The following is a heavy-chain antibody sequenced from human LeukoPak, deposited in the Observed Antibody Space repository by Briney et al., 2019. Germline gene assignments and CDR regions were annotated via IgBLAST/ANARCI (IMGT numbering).Heavy chain of an antibody. V-gene: IGHV1-2*02. CDR1: GYTFTGYY. Sequence: ASVKVSCKASGYTFTGYYMHWVRQAPGQGLEWMGWVDPNSGGTNYAQKFQGRVTMTRDTSISTAYMELRSLRSDDTAVYYCARVRTGGYYFDYWGQGTLVTVSS. CDR3: ARVRTGGYYFDY. J-gene: IGHJ4*02. D-gene: IGHD3-10*01. CDR2: VDPNSGGT.